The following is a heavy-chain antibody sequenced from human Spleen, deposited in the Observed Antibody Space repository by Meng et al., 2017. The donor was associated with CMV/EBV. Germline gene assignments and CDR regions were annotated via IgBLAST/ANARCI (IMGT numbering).Heavy chain of an antibody. CDR1: GFTFSSYA. CDR2: ITGSGGTT. V-gene: IGHV3-23*01. CDR3: AKVGERGTNGVYPFDY. Sequence: GESLKISCAASGFTFSSYAMTWVRQAPGKGLEWVSAITGSGGTTWYIDPVKGRFTISRDNSKNTLFVQMNRLGAEDTAVYYCAKVGERGTNGVYPFDYWGQGTLVTVSS. D-gene: IGHD2-8*01. J-gene: IGHJ4*02.